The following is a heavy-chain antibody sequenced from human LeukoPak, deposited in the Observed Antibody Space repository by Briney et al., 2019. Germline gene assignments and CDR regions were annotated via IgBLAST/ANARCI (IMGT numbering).Heavy chain of an antibody. V-gene: IGHV3-30*03. CDR2: ISYDGSNK. CDR1: GFTFSSYG. CDR3: ARGIRVEMATVYYYYYGMDV. Sequence: PGGSLRLSCAASGFTFSSYGMHWVRQAPGKGLEWVAVISYDGSNKYYADSVKGRFTISRDNSKNTLYLQMNSLRAEDTAVYYCARGIRVEMATVYYYYYGMDVWGQGTTVTVSS. D-gene: IGHD5-24*01. J-gene: IGHJ6*02.